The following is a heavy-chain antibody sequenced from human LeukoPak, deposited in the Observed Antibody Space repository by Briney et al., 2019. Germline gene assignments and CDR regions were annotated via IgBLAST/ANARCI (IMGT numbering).Heavy chain of an antibody. CDR1: GGSFGDYF. J-gene: IGHJ4*02. CDR2: ISHSGST. Sequence: SETLSLTCDVYGGSFGDYFWSWIRQPPGKGLEWIGEISHSGSTTYNPSLRSRVTISGDTSKKQFSLKLSSVTAADTAVYYCVTYYYGSSAPKRNYWGQGILVTVSS. V-gene: IGHV4-34*01. CDR3: VTYYYGSSAPKRNY. D-gene: IGHD3-22*01.